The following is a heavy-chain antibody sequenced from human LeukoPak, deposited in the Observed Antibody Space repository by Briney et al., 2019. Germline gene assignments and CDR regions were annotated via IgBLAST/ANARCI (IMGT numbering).Heavy chain of an antibody. CDR3: AKGRLVYAKYYFDF. V-gene: IGHV3-23*01. CDR1: GFTFSSYW. D-gene: IGHD2-8*01. J-gene: IGHJ4*02. Sequence: GGSLRLSCAASGFTFSSYWMSWVRQVPGKGLEWVSGISGSGGSTYYADSVKGRFTISRDNSKNTLYLQMNSLRAEDTAVYHCAKGRLVYAKYYFDFWGQGTLVTVSS. CDR2: ISGSGGST.